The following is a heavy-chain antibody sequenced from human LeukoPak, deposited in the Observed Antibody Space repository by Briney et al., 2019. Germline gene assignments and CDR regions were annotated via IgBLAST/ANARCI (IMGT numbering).Heavy chain of an antibody. J-gene: IGHJ5*02. Sequence: GGSLRLSCAASGFTFSSYSMNWVRQAPGKGLEWVSSISSSSSYIYYADSVKGRFTISRDNAKNSLYLQMNSLRAEDTAVYYCARGPRGKYQLLSATLDWLDPWGQGTLVTVSS. CDR3: ARGPRGKYQLLSATLDWLDP. D-gene: IGHD2-2*01. V-gene: IGHV3-21*01. CDR2: ISSSSSYI. CDR1: GFTFSSYS.